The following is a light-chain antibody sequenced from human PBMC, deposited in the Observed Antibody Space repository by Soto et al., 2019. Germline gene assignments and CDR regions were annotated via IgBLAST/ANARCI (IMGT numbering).Light chain of an antibody. CDR3: QQWGNSPRVT. CDR1: DSVSISY. Sequence: IVLTQSPGTLSLSPGERATLSCRASDSVSISYLAWYQQRSGQPPRLLIYGTSTRATAIPGRFSGSGSGTDFTLNISRLEPEDSAVYFCQQWGNSPRVTFGGGTKVEI. V-gene: IGKV3-20*01. J-gene: IGKJ4*01. CDR2: GTS.